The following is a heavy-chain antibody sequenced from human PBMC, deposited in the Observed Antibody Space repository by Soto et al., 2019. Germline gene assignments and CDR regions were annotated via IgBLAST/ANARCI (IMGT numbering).Heavy chain of an antibody. D-gene: IGHD3-16*01. Sequence: QVQLVQSGAEVKKPGSSVKVSCKASGGTFSNYAITWVRQAPGQGLEWLGRIIPIFGSANYAQKFQGRVTITEDETTNTAYMELTSLRSDDTAVYYCAKDAGKDGSFGHWCAPWGQATLVTVSS. J-gene: IGHJ5*02. CDR2: IIPIFGSA. CDR1: GGTFSNYA. CDR3: AKDAGKDGSFGHWCAP. V-gene: IGHV1-69*15.